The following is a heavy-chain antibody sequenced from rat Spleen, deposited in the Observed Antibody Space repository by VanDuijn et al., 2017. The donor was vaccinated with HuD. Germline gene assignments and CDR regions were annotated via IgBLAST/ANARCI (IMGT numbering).Heavy chain of an antibody. CDR2: ITNASGRT. J-gene: IGHJ3*01. Sequence: EVQLVESGGGLVQPGRSLSLSCITSGFTFNNYWMSWIRQAPKKGLEWVATITNASGRTYYPDSVKGRFTISRDNAKSTLSLQMNSLRSEDTATYYCTTFSDYATSPFAYWGRGALVTVSS. D-gene: IGHD1-6*01. V-gene: IGHV5-31*01. CDR1: GFTFNNYW. CDR3: TTFSDYATSPFAY.